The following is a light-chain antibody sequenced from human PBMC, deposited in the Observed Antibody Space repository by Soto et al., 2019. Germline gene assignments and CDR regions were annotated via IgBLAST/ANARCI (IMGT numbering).Light chain of an antibody. CDR1: HSISSY. CDR2: DAS. Sequence: EVVLTHSPDTLDLPPWERAALSGRASHSISSYLAWYQQKPGQAPRLLIYDASNRATGIPARFSGSGSGTDFTLTISSLEPEDFAVYYCQQLTDWPPQWTFGQGTDVDIK. CDR3: QQLTDWPPQWT. V-gene: IGKV3-11*01. J-gene: IGKJ1*01.